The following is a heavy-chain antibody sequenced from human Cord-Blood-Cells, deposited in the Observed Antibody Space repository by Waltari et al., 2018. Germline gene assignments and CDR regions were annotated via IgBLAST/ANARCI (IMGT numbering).Heavy chain of an antibody. CDR1: GYSISSGYY. CDR3: ARLNGWNAFDI. V-gene: IGHV4-38-2*02. Sequence: QVQLQESGPGLVKPSETLSLTCTVSGYSISSGYYWGWIRQPPGKGLEWIGSIYHSGSTYYNPSLKRRVTISVDTSKNQFSLKLSSVTAADTAVYYCARLNGWNAFDIWGQGTMVTVSS. J-gene: IGHJ3*02. CDR2: IYHSGST. D-gene: IGHD3-3*01.